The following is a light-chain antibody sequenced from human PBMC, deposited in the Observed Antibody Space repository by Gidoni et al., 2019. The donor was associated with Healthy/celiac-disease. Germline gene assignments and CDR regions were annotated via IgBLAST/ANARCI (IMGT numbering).Light chain of an antibody. CDR1: SLRSYY. J-gene: IGLJ2*01. Sequence: SSELTQDPAVSVALGQTVRITCQGDSLRSYYASWYQQKPGQAPVLVIYGKNNRPSGSPDRFSGSSSGNTASLTITGAQAEDEADYYCNSRDSSGNHLNVVFGGGTKLTVL. CDR3: NSRDSSGNHLNVV. CDR2: GKN. V-gene: IGLV3-19*01.